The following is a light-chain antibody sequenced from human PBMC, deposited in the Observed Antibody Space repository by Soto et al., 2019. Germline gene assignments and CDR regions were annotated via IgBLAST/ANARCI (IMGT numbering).Light chain of an antibody. CDR3: SSYAGSNNLYV. J-gene: IGLJ1*01. CDR1: SSDVGGYNY. V-gene: IGLV2-8*01. Sequence: QSALTQPPSASGSPGQSVTISCTGTSSDVGGYNYVSWYQQHPGKAPKLMIYEVSKRPSGVPDRSSGSKSGNTASLTVSGLXAEDEADYYCSSYAGSNNLYVFGTGTQVTVL. CDR2: EVS.